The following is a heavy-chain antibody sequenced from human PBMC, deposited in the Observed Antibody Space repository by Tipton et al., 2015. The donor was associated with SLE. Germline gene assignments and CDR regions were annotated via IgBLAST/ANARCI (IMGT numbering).Heavy chain of an antibody. CDR3: ARDLYEMGAFDI. D-gene: IGHD5-24*01. Sequence: GLVKPSETLSLTCAVYGGSFIGYYWSWIRQPPGKGLEWNGYIYNSGSTNYNPSLKSRVTISVDTSKNQFSLKLNPVTAADTAVYYCARDLYEMGAFDIWGQGTMVTVSS. V-gene: IGHV4-59*12. J-gene: IGHJ3*02. CDR2: IYNSGST. CDR1: GGSFIGYY.